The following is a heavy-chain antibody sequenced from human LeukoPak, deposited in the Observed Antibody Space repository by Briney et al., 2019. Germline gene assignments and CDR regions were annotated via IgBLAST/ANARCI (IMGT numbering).Heavy chain of an antibody. J-gene: IGHJ4*02. D-gene: IGHD4-17*01. V-gene: IGHV3-11*04. Sequence: GGSLRLSCAASGFTLSNYYMSWIRQAPGKGLEWVSYISSSGSTIYYADSVKGRFTISGDNAKNSPYLQMNSLRAEDTAVYYCAREYGDHEKFDYWGQGTLVTVSS. CDR1: GFTLSNYY. CDR2: ISSSGSTI. CDR3: AREYGDHEKFDY.